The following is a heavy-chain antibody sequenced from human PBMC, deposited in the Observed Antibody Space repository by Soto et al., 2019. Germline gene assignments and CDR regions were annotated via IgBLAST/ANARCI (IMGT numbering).Heavy chain of an antibody. CDR2: IYYSGST. Sequence: SGTLSHNCTVSGGAISSSSYYWGWIRQPPGKGLEWIGSIYYSGSTYYNPSLKSRVTISVDTSKNPFTLKLSSVTAADTAVYYWARHGADVLLWLGELLYSWFDPWGQGTRVAGS. CDR3: ARHGADVLLWLGELLYSWFDP. J-gene: IGHJ5*02. V-gene: IGHV4-39*01. CDR1: GGAISSSSYY. D-gene: IGHD3-10*01.